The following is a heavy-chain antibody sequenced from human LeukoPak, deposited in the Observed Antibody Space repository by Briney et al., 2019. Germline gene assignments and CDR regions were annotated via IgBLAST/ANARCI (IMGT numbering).Heavy chain of an antibody. CDR2: ISGDGGSI. CDR1: GFTFDDYA. Sequence: GGSLRLSCAASGFTFDDYAIYWVRQGPGKGLEWVSLISGDGGSIYYADSMKGRFTISRDNSKNSLYLQMNSLRTEDTALYYCAKEDYSSSWYALDYWGQGTLVTVSS. D-gene: IGHD6-13*01. J-gene: IGHJ4*02. V-gene: IGHV3-43*02. CDR3: AKEDYSSSWYALDY.